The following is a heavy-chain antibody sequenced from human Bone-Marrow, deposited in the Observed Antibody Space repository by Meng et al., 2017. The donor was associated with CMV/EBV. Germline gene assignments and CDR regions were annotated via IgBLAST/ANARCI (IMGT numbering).Heavy chain of an antibody. J-gene: IGHJ4*02. D-gene: IGHD2-2*02. CDR3: ARLYCSSTSCYNY. CDR1: GYTFTGYY. V-gene: IGHV1-2*02. CDR2: INPNSGGT. Sequence: ASVKVSCKASGYTFTGYYMHWVRQAPGQGLEWMGWINPNSGGTNYAQKFQGRVTMTRDTSISTAYMELSRLRSDDTAVYYCARLYCSSTSCYNYWGQGTRVTVYS.